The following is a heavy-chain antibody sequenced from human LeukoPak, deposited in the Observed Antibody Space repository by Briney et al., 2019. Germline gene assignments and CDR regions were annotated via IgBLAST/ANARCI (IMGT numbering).Heavy chain of an antibody. Sequence: PGGSLRLSCAASGFTFSSYAMSWVRQAPGKGLEWVSAISGSGGSTYYADSVKGRFTISRDNSKNTLYLQMNSLRAEDTAVYYCAKSRQGGVPVAMRIFDYWGQGTLVTVSS. CDR3: AKSRQGGVPVAMRIFDY. V-gene: IGHV3-23*01. CDR2: ISGSGGST. CDR1: GFTFSSYA. D-gene: IGHD2-2*01. J-gene: IGHJ4*02.